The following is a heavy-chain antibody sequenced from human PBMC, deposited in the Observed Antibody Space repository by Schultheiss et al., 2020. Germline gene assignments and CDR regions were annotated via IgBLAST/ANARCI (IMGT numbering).Heavy chain of an antibody. CDR2: IWYDGSNK. D-gene: IGHD1-14*01. V-gene: IGHV3-33*01. Sequence: GESLKISCSASGFTFSSYGMHWVRQAPGKGLEWMAVIWYDGSNKYYADSVKGRFTISRDNAKNSLYLQMNSLRAEDTAVYYCARDNRVQPLYWGQGTLVTVPS. CDR1: GFTFSSYG. J-gene: IGHJ4*02. CDR3: ARDNRVQPLY.